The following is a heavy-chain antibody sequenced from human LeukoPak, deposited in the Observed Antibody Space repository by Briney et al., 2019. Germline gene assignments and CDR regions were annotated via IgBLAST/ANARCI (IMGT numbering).Heavy chain of an antibody. J-gene: IGHJ4*02. Sequence: SETLSLTCAVSGGSISTTNWWSWVRQPPGKGLEWIGEIYHSGSTNYNPSLKSRVTISIDTPKNQFSLKLSPVTAADTAVYYCARTWGFFDYWGQGTLVTVSS. CDR3: ARTWGFFDY. CDR1: GGSISTTNW. V-gene: IGHV4-4*02. CDR2: IYHSGST. D-gene: IGHD3-16*01.